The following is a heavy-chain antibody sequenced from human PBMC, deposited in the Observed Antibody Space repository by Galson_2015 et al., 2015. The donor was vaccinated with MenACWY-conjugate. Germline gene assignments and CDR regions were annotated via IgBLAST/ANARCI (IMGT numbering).Heavy chain of an antibody. V-gene: IGHV1-46*01. CDR3: AREWMWIQKRHFDY. D-gene: IGHD5-18*01. CDR1: GYTFTNYY. CDR2: INPSDGST. Sequence: SVKVSCKASGYTFTNYYMHWVRQAPGQGLEWMGIINPSDGSTTYAQNFQGRVTMTRDTSTSTVYMELSSLSSEDTAVYYCAREWMWIQKRHFDYWGQGTLVTVSA. J-gene: IGHJ4*02.